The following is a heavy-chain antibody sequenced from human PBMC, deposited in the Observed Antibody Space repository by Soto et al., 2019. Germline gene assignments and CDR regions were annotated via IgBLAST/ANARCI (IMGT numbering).Heavy chain of an antibody. CDR2: IIPIFGTA. V-gene: IGHV1-69*13. Sequence: SVKVSCKASGGTFSSYAISWVRQAPGQGLEWMGGIIPIFGTANYAQKFQGRVTITADDSTSTAYMDLYSLRSEDTAVYYCARDVPLNYYDGTYSYYAMDVWGQGTTVTVSS. CDR1: GGTFSSYA. CDR3: ARDVPLNYYDGTYSYYAMDV. D-gene: IGHD3-16*01. J-gene: IGHJ6*02.